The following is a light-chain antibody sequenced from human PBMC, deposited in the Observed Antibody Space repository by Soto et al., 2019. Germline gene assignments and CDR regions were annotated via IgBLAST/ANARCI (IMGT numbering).Light chain of an antibody. CDR1: SSDVGSYNL. Sequence: QSALTQPASVSGSPGQSITISCTGTSSDVGSYNLVSWYQQHPGKAPKLMIYEGSKRPSGVSNRFSGSKSGNTASLTISGLQAEDEADYYRCSHAGSSTWVFGGGTKLTVL. CDR2: EGS. CDR3: CSHAGSSTWV. V-gene: IGLV2-23*01. J-gene: IGLJ2*01.